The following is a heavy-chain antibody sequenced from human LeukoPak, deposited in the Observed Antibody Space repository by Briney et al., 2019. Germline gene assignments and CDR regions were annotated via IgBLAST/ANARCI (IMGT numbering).Heavy chain of an antibody. Sequence: GGSLRLSCAASGFTFSSYSMNWVRQAPGKGLEWVSSISSSSSYIYYADSVKGRFTISRDNAKNSLYLQMNSLRAEDTAVYYCARVEGVRNPIDYCGQGTLVTVSS. CDR1: GFTFSSYS. CDR2: ISSSSSYI. J-gene: IGHJ4*02. CDR3: ARVEGVRNPIDY. V-gene: IGHV3-21*01. D-gene: IGHD1-1*01.